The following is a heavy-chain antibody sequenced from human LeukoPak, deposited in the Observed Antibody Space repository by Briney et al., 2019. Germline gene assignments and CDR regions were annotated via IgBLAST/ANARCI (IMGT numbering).Heavy chain of an antibody. CDR1: GASISGYY. CDR2: IYYSGST. D-gene: IGHD4-11*01. CDR3: VWGDSNLFIY. Sequence: SETLSLTCTVSGASISGYYWSWIRQPPGKVLEWIGYIYYSGSTNYNPSLKSRVTISVDTSKNQFSLKLSSVTAADTAVYYCVWGDSNLFIYWGQGTLVSVSS. J-gene: IGHJ4*02. V-gene: IGHV4-59*12.